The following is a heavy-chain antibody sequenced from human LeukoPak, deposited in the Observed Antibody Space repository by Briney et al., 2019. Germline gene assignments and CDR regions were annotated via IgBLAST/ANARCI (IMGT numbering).Heavy chain of an antibody. CDR3: AHNGDLLLWFGELLPIYFDY. CDR2: IYWDDDK. CDR1: GFSLSTSGVG. Sequence: SGPTLVNPTQTLTLTCTFSGFSLSTSGVGVGWIRQPPGKALEWLALIYWDDDKRYSPSLKSRLTITKDTSKNQVVLTMTNMDPVDTATYYCAHNGDLLLWFGELLPIYFDYWGQGTLVTVSS. J-gene: IGHJ4*02. D-gene: IGHD3-10*01. V-gene: IGHV2-5*02.